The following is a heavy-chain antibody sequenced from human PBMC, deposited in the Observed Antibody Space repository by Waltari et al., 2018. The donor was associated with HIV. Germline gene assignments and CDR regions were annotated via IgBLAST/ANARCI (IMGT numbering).Heavy chain of an antibody. CDR3: TRRPENGCGVN. J-gene: IGHJ4*02. Sequence: QEELVQSEAEVKKPGASVRLSCQTSINTFDSYSLYWLRQAPGQSLQWLGLIHPHSHLPRYSPDLDDIVTTTRDPSLNVIYMRISSLASEATTVYFCTRRPENGCGVNWGQGTLVSVS. CDR2: IHPHSHLP. D-gene: IGHD2-21*01. V-gene: IGHV1-8*01. CDR1: INTFDSYS.